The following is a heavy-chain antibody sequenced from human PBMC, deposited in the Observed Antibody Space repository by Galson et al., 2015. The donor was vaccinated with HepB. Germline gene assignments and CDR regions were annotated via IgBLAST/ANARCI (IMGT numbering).Heavy chain of an antibody. CDR3: ARSPDGWGFGDLSRFDP. Sequence: SVKVSCKASGYTFRNYGISWVRQAPGQGLEWMGWINGYNGNAKYAQKVQGRVTMTIDTSASTAYMELRSLRPDDTGVYYCARSPDGWGFGDLSRFDPWGQGTLVTVSS. V-gene: IGHV1-18*01. J-gene: IGHJ5*02. D-gene: IGHD3-10*01. CDR2: INGYNGNA. CDR1: GYTFRNYG.